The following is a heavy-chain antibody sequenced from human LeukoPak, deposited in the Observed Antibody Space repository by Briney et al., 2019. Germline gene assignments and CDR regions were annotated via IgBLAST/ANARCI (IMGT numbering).Heavy chain of an antibody. CDR1: GFSFSSYC. Sequence: AGGSLRLSCAASGFSFSSYCMNWVRQAPGKGLEWVSYISVDSSTIYYADSVKGRFTISRDNAENSLFLQMNRLRAEETAVYYCAREPTRSTLLTYGSWDAFDIWGQGTMVPVSS. D-gene: IGHD2-2*01. CDR2: ISVDSSTI. V-gene: IGHV3-48*04. CDR3: AREPTRSTLLTYGSWDAFDI. J-gene: IGHJ3*02.